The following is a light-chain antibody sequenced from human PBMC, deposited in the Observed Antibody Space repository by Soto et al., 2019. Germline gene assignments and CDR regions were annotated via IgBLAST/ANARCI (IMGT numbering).Light chain of an antibody. V-gene: IGKV3-20*01. CDR1: QSVSSSY. J-gene: IGKJ5*01. CDR3: QQYDSSPIT. CDR2: XAS. Sequence: IMMSPFPVILSLSPGERATLSCRASQSVSSSYLAWYQQKPGQAPSXLXYXASRRATGIPDRFSGSGSGTDFTLTISRPEPEDFAVYYCQQYDSSPITFGQGTRLEIK.